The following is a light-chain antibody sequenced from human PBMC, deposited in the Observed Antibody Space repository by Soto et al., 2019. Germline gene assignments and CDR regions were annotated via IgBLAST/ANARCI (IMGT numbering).Light chain of an antibody. CDR2: GAS. CDR1: QSVSSN. J-gene: IGKJ4*01. Sequence: ELVMTQSPATLSVSPGERATLSCRASQSVSSNLAWYQQKPGQAPRLLIYGASTRATGIPARFSGSGSGTEFTLTISSLQSEDFAVYYCQQYNNWPPLTFGGGTKGGYQ. V-gene: IGKV3-15*01. CDR3: QQYNNWPPLT.